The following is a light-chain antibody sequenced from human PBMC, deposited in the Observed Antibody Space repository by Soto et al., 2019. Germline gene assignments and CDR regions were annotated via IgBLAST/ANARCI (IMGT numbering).Light chain of an antibody. V-gene: IGLV1-40*01. CDR3: CSYAGYSTFV. CDR2: GNT. CDR1: STYIGAGYG. Sequence: QSVVTKPGSVYGGQGQRVSISCTGHSTYIGAGYGVHWYQQRPGTAPKLLIVGNTIRPSGVPDRFSASTSGTSASLSITGLQAEDEGDYYRCSYAGYSTFVFGSGTKVTVL. J-gene: IGLJ1*01.